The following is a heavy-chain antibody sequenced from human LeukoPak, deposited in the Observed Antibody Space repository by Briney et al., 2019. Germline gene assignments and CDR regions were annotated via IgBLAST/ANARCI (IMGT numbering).Heavy chain of an antibody. V-gene: IGHV3-74*01. Sequence: GGSLRLSCAASGFTFSSYSMNWVRQAPGKGLVWVSRINSDGSSTSYADSVKGRFTISRDNTKNTLYLQMNSLRAEDTAVYYCASGKWVVGATKPADYWGQGTLVTVSS. D-gene: IGHD1-26*01. CDR2: INSDGSST. CDR3: ASGKWVVGATKPADY. J-gene: IGHJ4*02. CDR1: GFTFSSYS.